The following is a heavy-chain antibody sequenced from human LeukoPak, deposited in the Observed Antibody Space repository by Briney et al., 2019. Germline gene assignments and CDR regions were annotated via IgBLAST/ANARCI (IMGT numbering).Heavy chain of an antibody. D-gene: IGHD1-26*01. V-gene: IGHV3-48*03. Sequence: PGGSLRLSCAASGFTFSSYEMNWVRQAPGKGLEWVSYISSSGSTIYYADSVKGRFTISRDNAKNSLYLQMNSLRAEDTAVYYCAREAPLYSSGSYYVSYFFDYWGQGTLVTVSS. J-gene: IGHJ4*02. CDR3: AREAPLYSSGSYYVSYFFDY. CDR1: GFTFSSYE. CDR2: ISSSGSTI.